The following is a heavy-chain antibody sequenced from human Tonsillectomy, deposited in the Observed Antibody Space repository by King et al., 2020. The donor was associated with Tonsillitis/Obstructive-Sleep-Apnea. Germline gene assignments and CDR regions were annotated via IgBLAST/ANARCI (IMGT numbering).Heavy chain of an antibody. Sequence: VQLVESGGGLVKPGGSLRLSCAASGFTFSSYSMNWLRQAPGKGLEWVSSISSSSSYIFYADSVKGRFTISRDNAKNSLYLQMNSLRAEDTAVYYCARDFNIVVVPADWFDPWGQGTLVTVSS. CDR2: ISSSSSYI. D-gene: IGHD2-2*01. V-gene: IGHV3-21*01. J-gene: IGHJ5*02. CDR1: GFTFSSYS. CDR3: ARDFNIVVVPADWFDP.